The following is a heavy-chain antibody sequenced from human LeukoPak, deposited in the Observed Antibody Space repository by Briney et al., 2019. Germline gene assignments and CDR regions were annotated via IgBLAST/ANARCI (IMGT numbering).Heavy chain of an antibody. CDR2: IYHSGST. CDR3: ARVMVGGTGGGFHWFDP. V-gene: IGHV4-38-2*02. Sequence: PSETLSLTCTASGYSISSGYYWGWIRQPPGKGLEWIGSIYHSGSTYYNPSLKSRVTISVDTSKNQFSLKLSSVTAADTAVYYCARVMVGGTGGGFHWFDPWGQGTLVTVSS. D-gene: IGHD3-10*01. J-gene: IGHJ5*02. CDR1: GYSISSGYY.